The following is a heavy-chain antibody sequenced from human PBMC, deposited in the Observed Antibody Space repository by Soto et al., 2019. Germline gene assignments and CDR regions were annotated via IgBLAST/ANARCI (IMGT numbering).Heavy chain of an antibody. CDR1: GLIFSNYK. CDR2: ISTNGSII. V-gene: IGHV3-74*01. CDR3: ARETDVHQY. Sequence: EVQLVESGGGLVQPGGSLRLSCAASGLIFSNYKMHWVRQAPGKGLVWVSRISTNGSIIDYADSVKGRFTVSRDNAKNTLYLQMNSLRADDTAVYYCARETDVHQYWGPGTLVTVST. J-gene: IGHJ4*02.